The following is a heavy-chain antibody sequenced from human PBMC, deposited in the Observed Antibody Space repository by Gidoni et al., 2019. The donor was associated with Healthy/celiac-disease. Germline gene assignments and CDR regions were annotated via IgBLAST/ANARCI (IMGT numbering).Heavy chain of an antibody. CDR2: IYYSGST. D-gene: IGHD4-17*01. Sequence: QLQLQESGPGLVKPSETLSLTCTVSGGFLSSSSDYWAWIRQPPGKGLEWIESIYYSGSTYYNPSHKSRVNIAVDTSKNQFSLKLSSVTAADTAVYYCAGTEANYGDYGTYYFDYWGQGTLVTVSS. J-gene: IGHJ4*02. CDR3: AGTEANYGDYGTYYFDY. CDR1: GGFLSSSSDY. V-gene: IGHV4-39*01.